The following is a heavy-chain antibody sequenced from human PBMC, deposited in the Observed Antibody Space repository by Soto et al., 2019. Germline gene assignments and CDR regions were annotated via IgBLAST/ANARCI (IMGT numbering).Heavy chain of an antibody. CDR1: GGTFNTYA. Sequence: QVQVVKSGAEMKKPGSSVKVSCQSSGGTFNTYAMNWVRQAPGQGPEWMGDISPMFGAANYAPKFQGRVTITADESTGTSYMQLSSLTSEDTALYFCAREVQVHTPAFVYWGHGTLVTV. CDR2: ISPMFGAA. CDR3: AREVQVHTPAFVY. V-gene: IGHV1-69*19. J-gene: IGHJ4*01. D-gene: IGHD3-10*01.